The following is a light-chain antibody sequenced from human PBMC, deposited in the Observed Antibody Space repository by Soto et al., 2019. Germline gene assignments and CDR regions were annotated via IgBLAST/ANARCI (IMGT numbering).Light chain of an antibody. Sequence: QSALTQPPSASGTPGQRGTISCSGSSSNIGSNTVNWYQQLPGTAPKLLIYSNNQRPSGVPDRFSGSKSGTSASLAISGLQSEDEADYYCAARDDSLNAVVFGGGTQLTVL. CDR2: SNN. J-gene: IGLJ2*01. CDR3: AARDDSLNAVV. CDR1: SSNIGSNT. V-gene: IGLV1-44*01.